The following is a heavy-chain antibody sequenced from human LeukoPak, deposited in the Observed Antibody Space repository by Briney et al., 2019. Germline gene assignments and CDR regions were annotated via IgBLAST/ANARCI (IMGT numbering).Heavy chain of an antibody. V-gene: IGHV3-30*03. CDR2: ISYDGSNK. CDR1: GFTFSSYG. J-gene: IGHJ4*02. D-gene: IGHD4-23*01. Sequence: GRPLRLSCAASGFTFSSYGMHWVRQAPGKGLEWVAVISYDGSNKYYADSVKGRFTISRDNSKNTLYLQMNSLRAEDTAVYYCEAHYGGNSGYWGQGTLVTVSS. CDR3: EAHYGGNSGY.